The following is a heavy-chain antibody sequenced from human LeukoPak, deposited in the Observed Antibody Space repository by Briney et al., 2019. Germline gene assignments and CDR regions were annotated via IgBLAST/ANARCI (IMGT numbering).Heavy chain of an antibody. D-gene: IGHD6-13*01. CDR1: GFTFSSYG. CDR3: AKDRGYSTTWNLFDY. J-gene: IGHJ4*02. CDR2: IRFDGSNK. V-gene: IGHV3-30*02. Sequence: GGSLRLSCAGSGFTFSSYGMHWVRQAPGKGLEWVAFIRFDGSNKYYADSVKGRFTISRDNSKNTLYLQMNSLRAEDTAVYYCAKDRGYSTTWNLFDYWGQGTLVTVSS.